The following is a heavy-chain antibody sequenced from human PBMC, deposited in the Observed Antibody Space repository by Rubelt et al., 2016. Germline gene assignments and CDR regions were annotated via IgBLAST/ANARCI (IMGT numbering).Heavy chain of an antibody. V-gene: IGHV3-30*04. D-gene: IGHD3-16*01. CDR1: GFTFSSYA. J-gene: IGHJ4*02. CDR2: ISYDGSNK. CDR3: ARGGGGA. Sequence: RLSCAASGFTFSSYAMHWVRQAPGKGLEWVAVISYDGSNKYYADSVKGRFTISRDNSKNTLYLQMNSLRAEDTAVYYCARGGGGAWGQGTLVTVSS.